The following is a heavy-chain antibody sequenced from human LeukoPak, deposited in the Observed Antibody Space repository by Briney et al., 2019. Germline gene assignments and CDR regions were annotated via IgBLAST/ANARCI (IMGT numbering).Heavy chain of an antibody. Sequence: QTGGSLRLSCAASRFTVSSNYMTWVRQAPGKGLEWVSAISGSGGSTYYADSVKGRFTISRDNAKNSLYLQMNSLRAEDTAVYYCAREEGGSYYYFDYWGQGTLVTVSS. CDR2: ISGSGGST. CDR1: RFTVSSNY. V-gene: IGHV3-23*01. CDR3: AREEGGSYYYFDY. D-gene: IGHD1-26*01. J-gene: IGHJ4*02.